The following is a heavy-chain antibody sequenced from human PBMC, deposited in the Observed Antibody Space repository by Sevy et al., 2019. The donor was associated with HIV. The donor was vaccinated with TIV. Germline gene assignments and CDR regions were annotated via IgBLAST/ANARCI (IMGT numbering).Heavy chain of an antibody. CDR3: ARGGSTSWYGGDFDY. D-gene: IGHD6-13*01. CDR2: IKQDGSEK. J-gene: IGHJ4*02. Sequence: GGSLRLSCAASGFTFSNYWMSWVRQAPGKGLEWVANIKQDGSEKYYVDSVKGRFSISRDNAKSSLYLQMNSLRDEDTAVEYWARGGSTSWYGGDFDYWGQGTLVPVSS. CDR1: GFTFSNYW. V-gene: IGHV3-7*01.